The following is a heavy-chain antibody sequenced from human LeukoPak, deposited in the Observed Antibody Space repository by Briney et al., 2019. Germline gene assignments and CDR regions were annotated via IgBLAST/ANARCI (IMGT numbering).Heavy chain of an antibody. CDR3: ARHGYDILTGLI. V-gene: IGHV4-59*08. CDR1: GGSISSYY. J-gene: IGHJ3*02. CDR2: IYYSGST. Sequence: SETLSLTCAVSGGSISSYYWSWIRQPPGKGLEWIGYIYYSGSTNYNPSLKSRVTISVDTSKNQFFLKLSSVTAADTAVYYCARHGYDILTGLIWGQGTMVTVSS. D-gene: IGHD3-9*01.